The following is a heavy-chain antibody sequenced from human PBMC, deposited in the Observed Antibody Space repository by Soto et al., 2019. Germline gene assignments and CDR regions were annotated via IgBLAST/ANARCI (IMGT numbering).Heavy chain of an antibody. CDR3: AGGRPLDQMRHCFAS. D-gene: IGHD1-1*01. J-gene: IGHJ4*02. CDR2: ITWDSANI. V-gene: IGHV3-9*01. Sequence: EVQLVESGGGLVQPGRSLRLSCAASGFTFDDYAIHWVRQAPGKGLEWVSGITWDSANIDYADSVKGRFTISRDNAKNSPYLQMSSLRTEDDAIYFCAGGRPLDQMRHCFASWGQGTLVTVSS. CDR1: GFTFDDYA.